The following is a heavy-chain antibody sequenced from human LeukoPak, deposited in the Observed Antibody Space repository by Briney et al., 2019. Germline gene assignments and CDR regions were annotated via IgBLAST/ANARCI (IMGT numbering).Heavy chain of an antibody. Sequence: PGGSLRLSCAASGFTFSTYVMVWVRRAPEKGLEWVSSISVSGSNTFYTDSVKGRFTISRDNSKNTLDLQMDSLRAEDTAVYYCAKRSVGYDFWSGVDYWGQGTLVTVSS. CDR3: AKRSVGYDFWSGVDY. CDR1: GFTFSTYV. V-gene: IGHV3-23*01. D-gene: IGHD3-3*01. J-gene: IGHJ4*02. CDR2: ISVSGSNT.